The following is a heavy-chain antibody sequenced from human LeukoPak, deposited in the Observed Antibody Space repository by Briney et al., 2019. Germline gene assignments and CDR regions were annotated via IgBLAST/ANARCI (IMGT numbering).Heavy chain of an antibody. V-gene: IGHV4-34*01. CDR1: GGSFSGYY. CDR3: ARAGKWELLSYYYYMDV. J-gene: IGHJ6*03. Sequence: PSETLSLTCAVYGGSFSGYYWSWIRQPPGKGLEWIGEINHSGSTNYNPSLKSRVTISVDTSKNQFSLKLSSVTAADTAVYYCARAGKWELLSYYYYMDVWGKGTTVTISS. D-gene: IGHD1-26*01. CDR2: INHSGST.